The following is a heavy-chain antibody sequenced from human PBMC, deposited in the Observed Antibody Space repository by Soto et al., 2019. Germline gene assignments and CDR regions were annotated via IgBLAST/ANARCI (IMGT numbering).Heavy chain of an antibody. Sequence: QVQLLETGGDVVQPGRSLRLSCVASGFSFGSYPMHWVRQAPGKGLEWLAVISSDGSEKFHAESVQGRFTISRGNSKKAIYIQMNTLNPEDSAVSPSASSGSYTAMVRGVVNYRGLDVWGLGTMVTVS. CDR1: GFSFGSYP. D-gene: IGHD3-10*01. V-gene: IGHV3-30-3*01. J-gene: IGHJ6*02. CDR2: ISSDGSEK. CDR3: ASSGSYTAMVRGVVNYRGLDV.